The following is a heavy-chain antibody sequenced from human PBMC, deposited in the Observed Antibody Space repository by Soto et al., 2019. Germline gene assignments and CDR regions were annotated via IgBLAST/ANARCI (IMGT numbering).Heavy chain of an antibody. CDR1: GFTFSSYA. D-gene: IGHD6-19*01. J-gene: IGHJ4*02. CDR3: AKVVSSSAWSASDH. V-gene: IGHV3-23*01. Sequence: EVQLLESGGGLVQPGGSLRLSCAASGFTFSSYAMTWVRQAPGKGLEWVSGISDSDNATYYADSVTGRFTISRDNSKNTLHLQFNSLRAEDTAVSYCAKVVSSSAWSASDHWGQGTLVTVPS. CDR2: ISDSDNAT.